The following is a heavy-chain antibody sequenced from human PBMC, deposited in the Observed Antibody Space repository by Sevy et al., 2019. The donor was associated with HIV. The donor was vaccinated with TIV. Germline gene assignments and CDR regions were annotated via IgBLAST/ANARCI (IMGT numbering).Heavy chain of an antibody. CDR2: IYYSGTT. CDR3: ARVHYYDCITIKPSHFDY. CDR1: GGSISSGGYY. J-gene: IGHJ4*02. D-gene: IGHD3-22*01. Sequence: SETLSLTCTVSGGSISSGGYYWSWIRQHPGKGLEWIGYIYYSGTTYSDPSLKSRVTISVDTSKNQFSLKLSSVTAADTAVYYCARVHYYDCITIKPSHFDYWGQGTLVTVSS. V-gene: IGHV4-31*03.